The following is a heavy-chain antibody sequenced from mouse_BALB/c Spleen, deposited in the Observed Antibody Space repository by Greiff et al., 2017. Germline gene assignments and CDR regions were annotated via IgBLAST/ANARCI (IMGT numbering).Heavy chain of an antibody. J-gene: IGHJ3*01. CDR2: IRLKSNNYAT. V-gene: IGHV6-6*02. CDR1: GFTFSNYW. Sequence: EVKLMESGGGLVQPGGSMKLSCVASGFTFSNYWMNWVRQSPEKGLEWVAEIRLKSNNYATHYAESVKGRFTISRDDSKSSVYLQMNNLRAEDTGIYYCTRNGNYEGFAYWGQGTLVTVSA. D-gene: IGHD2-1*01. CDR3: TRNGNYEGFAY.